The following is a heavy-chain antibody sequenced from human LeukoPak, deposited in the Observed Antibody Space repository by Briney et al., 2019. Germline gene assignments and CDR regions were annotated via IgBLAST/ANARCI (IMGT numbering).Heavy chain of an antibody. CDR2: IYSGGST. CDR3: ARDQGGDGYNLWFDY. Sequence: PGGSLRLSCAASGFTVSSNYMSWVRQAPGKGLEWVSVIYSGGSTYYADSVKGRFTISRDNSKNTLYLQMNSLRAEDTAVYYCARDQGGDGYNLWFDYWGQGTLVTVSS. CDR1: GFTVSSNY. V-gene: IGHV3-53*01. J-gene: IGHJ4*02. D-gene: IGHD5-24*01.